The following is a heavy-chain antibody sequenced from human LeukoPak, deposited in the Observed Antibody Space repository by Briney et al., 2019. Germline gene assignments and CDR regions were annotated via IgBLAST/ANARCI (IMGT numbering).Heavy chain of an antibody. D-gene: IGHD3-10*01. J-gene: IGHJ3*02. Sequence: GGSLRLSCAGSGFTFGIYSMNWVRHAPGKGLEWVSYIGHTGSITDYADSVKGRFTISRDNAKNSLYLQMNTLRAEDTAVYYCARGKTSGDIIEDAFDIWGQGTMVAVSS. CDR2: IGHTGSIT. CDR3: ARGKTSGDIIEDAFDI. V-gene: IGHV3-48*04. CDR1: GFTFGIYS.